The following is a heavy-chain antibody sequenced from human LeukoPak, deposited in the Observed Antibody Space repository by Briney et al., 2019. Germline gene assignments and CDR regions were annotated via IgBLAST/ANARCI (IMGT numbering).Heavy chain of an antibody. Sequence: GGSLRLSCAASGFIFSGYGMHWVRQAPGKGLEWVALISHDESTKHYADSVKGRFAISRDNSKNTLYLQMNSLRAEDTAVYYCARGGYSYGYVDYWGQGTLVTVSS. CDR1: GFIFSGYG. J-gene: IGHJ4*02. D-gene: IGHD5-18*01. CDR2: ISHDESTK. V-gene: IGHV3-30*03. CDR3: ARGGYSYGYVDY.